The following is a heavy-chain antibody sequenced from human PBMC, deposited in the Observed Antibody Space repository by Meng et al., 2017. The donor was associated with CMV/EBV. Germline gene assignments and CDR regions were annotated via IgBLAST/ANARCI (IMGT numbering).Heavy chain of an antibody. V-gene: IGHV4-39*07. Sequence: GSLRLSCSVSGGSIRSRSSYWGWIRQPPGKALEWIGSIFHSGSTYYNPFLKSRVSMSVDTSTNYFSLKLTSVTAADTAVYYCARDVYYYDSSGYYIDYWGQGTLVTVSS. J-gene: IGHJ4*02. CDR2: IFHSGST. CDR1: GGSIRSRSSY. D-gene: IGHD3-22*01. CDR3: ARDVYYYDSSGYYIDY.